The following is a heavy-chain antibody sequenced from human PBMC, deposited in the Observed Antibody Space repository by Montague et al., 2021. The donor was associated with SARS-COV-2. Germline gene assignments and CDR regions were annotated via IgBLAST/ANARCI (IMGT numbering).Heavy chain of an antibody. CDR1: GFTFSSYA. J-gene: IGHJ6*02. D-gene: IGHD3-10*01. V-gene: IGHV3-30-3*01. Sequence: SLRLSCAASGFTFSSYAMHWVRQAPGKGPEWVTIISYDGSNKYYADSVEGRFTISRDNSKNTLYLQMNSLRAEDTAVYYCARGGVDYGMDVWGQGTTVTVSS. CDR3: ARGGVDYGMDV. CDR2: ISYDGSNK.